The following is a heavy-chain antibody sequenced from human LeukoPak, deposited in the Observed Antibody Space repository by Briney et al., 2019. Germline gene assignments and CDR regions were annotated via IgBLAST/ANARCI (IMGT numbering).Heavy chain of an antibody. J-gene: IGHJ6*02. V-gene: IGHV3-66*01. Sequence: GGSLRLSCAASGFXVSSNYISWVRQAPGKGLEWVSVIYSGDSTYYADSVKGRSTISRDNSKNTLYLQMNTLRAEDTAVYYCARLGQGLPPSYYFGMDVWGQGTTVTV. D-gene: IGHD6-19*01. CDR1: GFXVSSNY. CDR3: ARLGQGLPPSYYFGMDV. CDR2: IYSGDST.